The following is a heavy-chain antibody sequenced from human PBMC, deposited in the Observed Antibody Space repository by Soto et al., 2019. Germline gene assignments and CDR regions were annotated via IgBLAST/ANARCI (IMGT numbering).Heavy chain of an antibody. CDR3: AHAWGVRGYSYGWTPNF. D-gene: IGHD5-18*01. Sequence: QITLKESGPALVKPTQTLTLTCTFSGFSFSTNGVGVGWLRQPPGKALEGLALIYWDDDKRHSPALKSRLTITKNTSKNQVVLTMTNMDPVDTGTYYCAHAWGVRGYSYGWTPNFWGQGTLVTVSS. J-gene: IGHJ4*02. CDR2: IYWDDDK. V-gene: IGHV2-5*02. CDR1: GFSFSTNGVG.